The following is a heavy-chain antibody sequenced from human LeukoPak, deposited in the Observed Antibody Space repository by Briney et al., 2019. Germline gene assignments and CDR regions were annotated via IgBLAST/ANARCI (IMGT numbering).Heavy chain of an antibody. D-gene: IGHD3-22*01. Sequence: SETLSLTCTVSGGSLSSYYWSWIRQPPGKGLEWIGYIYYSGSTSYNPSLKSRVTISVDTSKNQFSLKLSSVTAADTAVYYCARGTYYDSSGYFNDAFDIWGQGTMVTVSS. CDR1: GGSLSSYY. V-gene: IGHV4-59*01. CDR2: IYYSGST. CDR3: ARGTYYDSSGYFNDAFDI. J-gene: IGHJ3*02.